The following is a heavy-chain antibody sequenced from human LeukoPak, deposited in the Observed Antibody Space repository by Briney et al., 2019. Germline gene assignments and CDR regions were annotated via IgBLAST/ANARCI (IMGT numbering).Heavy chain of an antibody. Sequence: SETLSLTCTVSGGSISSYYWSWIRQPAGKGLEWIGRIYTSGDTNYNPSLKSRVTMSVDTSKNQFSLKLSSVTAADTAVYYCAKILYSGSYYSAFDIWGQGTMVTVSS. D-gene: IGHD1-26*01. V-gene: IGHV4-4*07. CDR3: AKILYSGSYYSAFDI. J-gene: IGHJ3*02. CDR2: IYTSGDT. CDR1: GGSISSYY.